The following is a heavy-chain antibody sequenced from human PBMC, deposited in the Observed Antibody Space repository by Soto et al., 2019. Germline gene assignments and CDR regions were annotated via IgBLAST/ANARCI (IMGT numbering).Heavy chain of an antibody. CDR3: ARGRRNFDY. J-gene: IGHJ4*02. CDR1: GGSFSGYY. CDR2: INHSGST. Sequence: SETLSLTCAVYGGSFSGYYWSWIRQPPGKGLEWIGEINHSGSTNYNPSLKSRVTISVDTSKNQFSLKLSSVTAADTAVYYCARGRRNFDYWGQGTLVTVSS. D-gene: IGHD1-1*01. V-gene: IGHV4-34*01.